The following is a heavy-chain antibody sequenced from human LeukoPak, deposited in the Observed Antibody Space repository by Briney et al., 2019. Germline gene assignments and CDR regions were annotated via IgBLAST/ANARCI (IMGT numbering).Heavy chain of an antibody. CDR2: INHSGST. CDR3: ARMGEHSYYYSMDV. D-gene: IGHD3-16*01. Sequence: SETLSLTCAVYGGSFTGYYWSWIRQPPGKGLEWIGEINHSGSTNYNPSLKSRVTISVDTSKSQFSLKRTSVTAADTAVYYCARMGEHSYYYSMDVWGKGTTVTVSS. J-gene: IGHJ6*03. V-gene: IGHV4-34*01. CDR1: GGSFTGYY.